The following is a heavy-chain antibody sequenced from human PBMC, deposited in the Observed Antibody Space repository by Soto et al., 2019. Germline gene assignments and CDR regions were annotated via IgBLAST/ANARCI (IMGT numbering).Heavy chain of an antibody. CDR1: GGTFSSYT. D-gene: IGHD6-13*01. Sequence: QVQLVQSGAEVKKPGSSVKVSCKASGGTFSSYTISWVRQAPGQGLEWMGRIIPILGIANYAQKFQGRVTITADKSTSTAYMELSSLRSEDTAVYYCARDLRGRIAALGYWGQGTLVTVSS. V-gene: IGHV1-69*08. J-gene: IGHJ4*02. CDR3: ARDLRGRIAALGY. CDR2: IIPILGIA.